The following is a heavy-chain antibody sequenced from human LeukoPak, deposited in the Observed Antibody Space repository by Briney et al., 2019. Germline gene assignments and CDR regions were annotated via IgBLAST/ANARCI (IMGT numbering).Heavy chain of an antibody. Sequence: PGGSLRLSCAASGFTFSSSEMDWVRQAPGKGLEWVSYISSSGTFIYYADSVKGRFTISRDNVKNSLYLQMNSLRAEDTAVYYCAKDRVGGALEFWGQGTLAIVSS. D-gene: IGHD2-21*01. J-gene: IGHJ4*02. CDR2: ISSSGTFI. CDR3: AKDRVGGALEF. CDR1: GFTFSSSE. V-gene: IGHV3-48*03.